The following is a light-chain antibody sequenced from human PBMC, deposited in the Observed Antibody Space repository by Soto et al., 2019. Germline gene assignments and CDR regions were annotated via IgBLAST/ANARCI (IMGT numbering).Light chain of an antibody. CDR2: ERS. CDR3: LLSYSDGVNYV. V-gene: IGLV7-46*01. CDR1: TGDVTSGHY. J-gene: IGLJ1*01. Sequence: QAVVTQEPSLTVSPGGTVTLTCGSSTGDVTSGHYPYWFQQKPGQAPRTLIYERSNKHSWTPARFSGSLLGGKAALTLSGAQPDDEADYYCLLSYSDGVNYVFGTGTKLTVL.